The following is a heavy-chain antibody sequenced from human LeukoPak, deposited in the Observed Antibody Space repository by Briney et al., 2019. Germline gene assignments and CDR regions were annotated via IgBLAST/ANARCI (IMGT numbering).Heavy chain of an antibody. CDR1: GFSLSTSGMC. CDR2: IYYSGST. D-gene: IGHD3-22*01. J-gene: IGHJ5*02. Sequence: SGPTLVNPTQTLTLTCTFSGFSLSTSGMCVSWIRQPPGRALEWLGYIYYSGSTNYNPSLKSRVTISVDTSKNQFSLKLSSVTAADTAVYYCARRNSSGYYYSVWFDPWGQGTLVTVSS. V-gene: IGHV4-61*08. CDR3: ARRNSSGYYYSVWFDP.